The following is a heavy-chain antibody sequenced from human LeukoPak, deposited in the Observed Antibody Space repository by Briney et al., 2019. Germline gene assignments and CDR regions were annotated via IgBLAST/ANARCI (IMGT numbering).Heavy chain of an antibody. CDR2: ISGSGGST. J-gene: IGHJ3*02. CDR1: GFTFSSYA. D-gene: IGHD3-22*01. Sequence: GGSLRLSCAASGFTFSSYAMSWVIQAPGKGLEWVSAISGSGGSTYYADSVKGRFTISRDNSKNTLFLQMNSLRAEDTAVYYCAKGRYYYDSSDAFDIWGQGTMVTVSS. CDR3: AKGRYYYDSSDAFDI. V-gene: IGHV3-23*01.